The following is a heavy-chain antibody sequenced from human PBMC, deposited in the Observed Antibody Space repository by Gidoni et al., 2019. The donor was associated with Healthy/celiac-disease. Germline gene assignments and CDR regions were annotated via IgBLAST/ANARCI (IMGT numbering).Heavy chain of an antibody. Sequence: QVQLVQSGAEVTKPGASVKDSCQDSAYTFTSYAMHWVRQAPGQRLEWMGWINAGNGNTKYSQKFQGRVTITRDTSASTAYMELSSLRSEDTAVYYCARGGVTVTDAFDIWGQGTMVTVSS. CDR1: AYTFTSYA. V-gene: IGHV1-3*01. D-gene: IGHD2-21*02. CDR2: INAGNGNT. CDR3: ARGGVTVTDAFDI. J-gene: IGHJ3*02.